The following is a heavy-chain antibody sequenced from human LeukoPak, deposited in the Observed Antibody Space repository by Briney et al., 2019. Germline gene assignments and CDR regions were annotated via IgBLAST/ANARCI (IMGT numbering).Heavy chain of an antibody. J-gene: IGHJ4*02. CDR2: IHYTGST. CDR3: ARSLAYAMGLY. V-gene: IGHV4-59*08. D-gene: IGHD2-8*01. Sequence: NASETLSLTCTVSGASDSGYYWSWIRQPPGKRLEWIGYIHYTGSTGYNPSLESRVTISIDTSNNQFSLNLNSVTAADTAVYYCARSLAYAMGLYWGQGALVTVSS. CDR1: GASDSGYY.